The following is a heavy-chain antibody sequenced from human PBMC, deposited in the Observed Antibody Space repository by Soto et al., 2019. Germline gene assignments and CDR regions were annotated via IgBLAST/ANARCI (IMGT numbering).Heavy chain of an antibody. V-gene: IGHV3-23*01. CDR2: ISGSGGST. J-gene: IGHJ4*02. Sequence: GGSLRLSCAASGFTFSSYAMSWVRQAPGKGLEWVSAISGSGGSTYYADSVKGRFTISRDNSKNTLYLQMNSLRAEDTAVYYCAKDFEDVLLWFGELLHYFDYWGQGTLVTVSS. D-gene: IGHD3-10*01. CDR1: GFTFSSYA. CDR3: AKDFEDVLLWFGELLHYFDY.